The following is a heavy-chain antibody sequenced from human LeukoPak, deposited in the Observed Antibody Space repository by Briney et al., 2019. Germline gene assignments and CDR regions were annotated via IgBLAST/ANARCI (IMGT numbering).Heavy chain of an antibody. CDR2: IYSGGST. CDR1: GFTFSSYG. D-gene: IGHD3-22*01. Sequence: PGGSLRLSCAASGFTFSSYGMSWVRQAPGKGLEWVSVIYSGGSTYYADSVKGRFTISRDNSKNTLYLQMNSLRAEDTAVYYCARGTYYFDSSGFQLDYWGQGTLVTVSS. V-gene: IGHV3-53*01. CDR3: ARGTYYFDSSGFQLDY. J-gene: IGHJ4*02.